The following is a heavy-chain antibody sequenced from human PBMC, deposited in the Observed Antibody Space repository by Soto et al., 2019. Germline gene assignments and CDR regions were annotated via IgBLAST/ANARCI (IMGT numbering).Heavy chain of an antibody. J-gene: IGHJ6*02. CDR2: ISAYNGNT. D-gene: IGHD3-3*01. Sequence: ASVKVSCKASGYTFTSYGISWVRQAPGQGLEWMGWISAYNGNTNYAQKLQGRVTMTTDTSTSTAYMELRSLRSDDTAVYYCARDEGYDFWSGYLNYYGMDVWGQGTTVTSP. CDR1: GYTFTSYG. V-gene: IGHV1-18*01. CDR3: ARDEGYDFWSGYLNYYGMDV.